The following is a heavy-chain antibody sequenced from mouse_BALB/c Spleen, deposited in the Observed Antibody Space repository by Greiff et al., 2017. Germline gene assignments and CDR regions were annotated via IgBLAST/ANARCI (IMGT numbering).Heavy chain of an antibody. CDR3: AVTFYYDYEAY. CDR2: ISYSGST. J-gene: IGHJ3*01. CDR1: GYSITSDYA. Sequence: EVMLVESGPGLVKPSQSLSLTCTVTGYSITSDYAWNWIRQFPGNKLEWMGYISYSGSTSYNPSLKSRISITRDTSKNQFFLQLNSVTTEDTATYYCAVTFYYDYEAYWGQGTLVTVSA. D-gene: IGHD2-4*01. V-gene: IGHV3-2*02.